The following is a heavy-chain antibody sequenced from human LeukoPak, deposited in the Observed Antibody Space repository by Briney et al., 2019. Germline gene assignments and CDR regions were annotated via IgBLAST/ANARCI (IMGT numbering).Heavy chain of an antibody. CDR2: ISGDGGST. Sequence: GGSLRLSCAASGFTFDDYAMHWGRQAPGKGQEWVSLISGDGGSTYYADSVKGRFTISRDNSKNSLYPQMNSLSTEDTALYYCAKGGSGWSYYFDFWGQGTLVTVSS. J-gene: IGHJ4*02. D-gene: IGHD6-19*01. CDR1: GFTFDDYA. V-gene: IGHV3-43*02. CDR3: AKGGSGWSYYFDF.